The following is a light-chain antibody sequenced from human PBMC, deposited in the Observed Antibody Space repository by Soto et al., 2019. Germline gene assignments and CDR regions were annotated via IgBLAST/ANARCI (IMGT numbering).Light chain of an antibody. Sequence: EIVLTQYPGTLSLSPGERATLSCRASQSFNSIYLAWYQQKPGQAPRLLIYGASSRATGIPDRFSGSGSGTDFTLTISRLEPEDFAVYYCHQYDSWTFGQGTKVDI. J-gene: IGKJ1*01. CDR1: QSFNSIY. CDR3: HQYDSWT. V-gene: IGKV3-20*01. CDR2: GAS.